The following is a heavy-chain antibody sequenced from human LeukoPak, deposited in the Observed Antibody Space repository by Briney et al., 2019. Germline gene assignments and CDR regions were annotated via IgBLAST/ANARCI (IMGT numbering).Heavy chain of an antibody. J-gene: IGHJ6*02. V-gene: IGHV3-23*01. D-gene: IGHD6-13*01. CDR1: GFSFSSYA. CDR3: AREGGSSWAYYYYGMDV. Sequence: GGSLRLSCAASGFSFSSYAMNWVRQAPGKGLEWLSSIRGSGADTYYPDSVKGRFTISRDNSKYTLYLQMNSLRAEDTAVYYCAREGGSSWAYYYYGMDVWGQGTTVTVSS. CDR2: IRGSGADT.